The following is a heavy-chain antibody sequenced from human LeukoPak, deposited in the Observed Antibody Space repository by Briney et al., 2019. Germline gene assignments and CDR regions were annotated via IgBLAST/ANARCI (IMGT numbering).Heavy chain of an antibody. CDR2: ISSDGSST. CDR3: ARVRYCDSTSCYSYFDY. J-gene: IGHJ4*02. D-gene: IGHD2-2*01. Sequence: GGSLRLSCAASGFTFSNYWMFGVRQVPGKGLVWVSRISSDGSSTTYADSVKGRFTISRDNAKNTLYLQMNSLRAEDTAMYYCARVRYCDSTSCYSYFDYWGQGTLVTVSS. CDR1: GFTFSNYW. V-gene: IGHV3-74*01.